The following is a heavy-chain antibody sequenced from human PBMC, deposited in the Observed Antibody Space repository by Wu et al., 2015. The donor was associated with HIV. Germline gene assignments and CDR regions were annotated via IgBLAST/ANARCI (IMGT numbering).Heavy chain of an antibody. V-gene: IGHV1-2*02. D-gene: IGHD6-25*01. CDR2: INPNSGGT. CDR1: GYTFTGYY. J-gene: IGHJ4*02. CDR3: AGGGAAARNYYFDY. Sequence: GASVKVSCKASGYTFTGYYIHWVRQAPGQGLEWMGEINPNSGGTNYAQKFQGRVTMTRDTSISTAYMELTRLRSDDTAVYYCAGGGAAARNYYFDYWGQGTLVTVSS.